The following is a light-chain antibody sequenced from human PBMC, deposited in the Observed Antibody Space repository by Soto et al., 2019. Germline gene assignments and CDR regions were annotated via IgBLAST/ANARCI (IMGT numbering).Light chain of an antibody. CDR3: QQYGSSKYS. Sequence: DIQMTQSPSTLSASVGDRVTITCWASQGINTWLAWYQQKPGKAPKLLIYKASTLESGVPSRFSGSGSGTEFTLTISSLQPDDVAAYYCQQYGSSKYSFGQGTRLEIK. V-gene: IGKV1-5*03. CDR1: QGINTW. CDR2: KAS. J-gene: IGKJ2*01.